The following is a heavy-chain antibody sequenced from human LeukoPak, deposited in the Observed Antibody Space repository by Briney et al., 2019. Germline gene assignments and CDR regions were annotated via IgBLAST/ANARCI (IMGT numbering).Heavy chain of an antibody. J-gene: IGHJ3*02. CDR3: ARDVPVWHAFDI. Sequence: PGRSLRLSCAASGFTFSSYGMPWVRQAPGKGLEWVAVIWYDGSNKYYADSVKGRFTISRDNSKNTLYLQMNSLRAEDTAVYYCARDVPVWHAFDIWGQGTMVTVSS. D-gene: IGHD2-8*01. CDR1: GFTFSSYG. CDR2: IWYDGSNK. V-gene: IGHV3-33*01.